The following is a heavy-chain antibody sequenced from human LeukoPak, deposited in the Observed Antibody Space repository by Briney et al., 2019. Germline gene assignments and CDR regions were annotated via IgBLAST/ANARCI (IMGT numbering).Heavy chain of an antibody. V-gene: IGHV3-7*03. D-gene: IGHD3-3*01. CDR3: AKQYDFWSGSVDY. CDR2: IKQDGSEK. J-gene: IGHJ4*02. CDR1: GFTFSSYW. Sequence: PGGSLRLSCAASGFTFSSYWMSWVRQAPGKGLEWVANIKQDGSEKYYVDSVKGRFTISRDNAKNSLYLQMNSLRAEDTAVYYCAKQYDFWSGSVDYWGQGTLVTVSS.